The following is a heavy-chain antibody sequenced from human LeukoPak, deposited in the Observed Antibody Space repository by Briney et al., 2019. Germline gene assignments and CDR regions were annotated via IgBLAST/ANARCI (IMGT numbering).Heavy chain of an antibody. CDR2: INHSGST. V-gene: IGHV4-34*01. CDR3: ARAVVGATMGGYYYYYMDV. CDR1: GGSFSGYY. Sequence: PSETLSLTCAAYGGSFSGYYWSWIRQPPGKGLEWIGEINHSGSTNYNPSLKSRVTISVDTSKNQFSLKLSSVTAADTAVYYCARAVVGATMGGYYYYYMDVWGKGTTVTVSS. D-gene: IGHD1-26*01. J-gene: IGHJ6*03.